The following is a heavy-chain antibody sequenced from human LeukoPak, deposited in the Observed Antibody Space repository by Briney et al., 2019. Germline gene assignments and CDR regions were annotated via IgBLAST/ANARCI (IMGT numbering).Heavy chain of an antibody. V-gene: IGHV5-51*01. J-gene: IGHJ6*02. CDR1: GYSFGNYW. CDR3: ARRPYYYGMDI. CDR2: IYPGDSNA. Sequence: HGESLKISCKGSGYSFGNYWIAWVRQMPGKGLEWMGIIYPGDSNAKYSPSFQGPVTISADKSISTAYLQWSSLQASDTAIYYCARRPYYYGMDIWGQGTAVTVSS.